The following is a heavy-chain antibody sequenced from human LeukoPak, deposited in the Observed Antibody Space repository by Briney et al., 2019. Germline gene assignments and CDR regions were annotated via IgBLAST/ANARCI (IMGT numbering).Heavy chain of an antibody. CDR2: ISGSGGST. D-gene: IGHD5-18*01. Sequence: GGSLRLSCAASGLTFTNYALTWVRQAPGKGLEWVSTISGSGGSTYYADSVNGRYNISRDNSKNTLYLKMKSLRAEDPAVYYCAKGGNSSPLGYWGQGTLVTVSS. CDR3: AKGGNSSPLGY. V-gene: IGHV3-23*01. CDR1: GLTFTNYA. J-gene: IGHJ4*02.